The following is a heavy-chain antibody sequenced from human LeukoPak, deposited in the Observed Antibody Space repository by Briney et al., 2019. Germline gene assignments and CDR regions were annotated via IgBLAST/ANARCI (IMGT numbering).Heavy chain of an antibody. D-gene: IGHD3-22*01. CDR3: AREGYYDSSGYFAFDI. V-gene: IGHV4-59*01. Sequence: PSETLSLTCTVSGGSISSYYWSWIRQPPGKGLEWIGYIYNSGSTKYNPSLKSRVTISVDTSKNQFSLKLSSVTAADTAVYYCAREGYYDSSGYFAFDIWGQGTMVTVSS. J-gene: IGHJ3*02. CDR2: IYNSGST. CDR1: GGSISSYY.